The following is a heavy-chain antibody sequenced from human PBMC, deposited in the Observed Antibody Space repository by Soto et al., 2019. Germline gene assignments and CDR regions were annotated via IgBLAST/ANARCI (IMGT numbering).Heavy chain of an antibody. CDR3: ARLLTYDDILTGFRQLYYHYGLDV. CDR2: VSYDGDNE. CDR1: GFTFSNYA. V-gene: IGHV3-30*03. D-gene: IGHD3-9*01. Sequence: GGSLRLSCVASGFTFSNYAMHWVRQAPGKGLEWVAIVSYDGDNEYYADSVRGRFFISADKSITTAYLQWSSLQASDTAIYYCARLLTYDDILTGFRQLYYHYGLDVWGQGTTVTVSS. J-gene: IGHJ6*02.